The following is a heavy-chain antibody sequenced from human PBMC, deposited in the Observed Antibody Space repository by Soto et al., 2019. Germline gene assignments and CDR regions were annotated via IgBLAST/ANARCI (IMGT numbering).Heavy chain of an antibody. D-gene: IGHD6-19*01. Sequence: QVQLQQWGAGLLKPSEPLSLTCGVHGGSFISYYWSWIRQPPGKGLEWIGEINHSETTNYNPSLKSRVTISVDTSKNQFSLSLSSVTAADTAVYYCARVRSSGFLGYWGQGTLVTVSS. V-gene: IGHV4-34*01. CDR3: ARVRSSGFLGY. CDR2: INHSETT. CDR1: GGSFISYY. J-gene: IGHJ4*02.